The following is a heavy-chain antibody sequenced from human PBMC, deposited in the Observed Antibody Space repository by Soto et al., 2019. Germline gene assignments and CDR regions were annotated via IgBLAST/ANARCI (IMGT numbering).Heavy chain of an antibody. CDR1: VGTFSSYT. CDR3: ARGNHRWLQLWYFEL. J-gene: IGHJ2*01. CDR2: IIPIFGTA. V-gene: IGHV1-69*12. Sequence: QVQLVQSGAEVKTPGSSVTVSCKASVGTFSSYTISWVRQAPGQGLEWMGGIIPIFGTANYAQKFQGRVTITADEPTSTDYMELSSLRSEDTAVYYCARGNHRWLQLWYFELWGLGTRVTVSS. D-gene: IGHD5-12*01.